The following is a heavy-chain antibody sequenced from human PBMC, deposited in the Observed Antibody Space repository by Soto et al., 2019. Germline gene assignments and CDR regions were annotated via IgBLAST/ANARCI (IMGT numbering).Heavy chain of an antibody. Sequence: SETLSLTCTVSGYSISGPSYWGWIRQPPGKGPEWIASIYHGGTTFYNPSLKSRVTISVDTSNNQFSLKLTSVTAADTAVYYCARVHVMVVAGSTFDYWGHGTLVTVSS. CDR1: GYSISGPSY. D-gene: IGHD6-19*01. CDR3: ARVHVMVVAGSTFDY. J-gene: IGHJ4*01. CDR2: IYHGGTT. V-gene: IGHV4-38-2*02.